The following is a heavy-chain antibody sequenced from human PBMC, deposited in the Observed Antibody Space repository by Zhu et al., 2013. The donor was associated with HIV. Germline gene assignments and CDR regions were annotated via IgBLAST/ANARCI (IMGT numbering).Heavy chain of an antibody. CDR1: GGTFSSYA. V-gene: IGHV1-69*06. CDR3: ARSVWRRDGFLHYYYGMDV. D-gene: IGHD3-3*01. Sequence: QVQLVQSGAEVKKPGSSVKVSCKASGGTFSSYAISWVRQAPGQGLEWMGGIIPIFGTANYAQKFQGRVTITADKSTSTAYMELSSLRSEDTAVYYCARSVWRRDGFLHYYYGMDVWGQGTTVTVSS. CDR2: IIPIFGTA. J-gene: IGHJ6*02.